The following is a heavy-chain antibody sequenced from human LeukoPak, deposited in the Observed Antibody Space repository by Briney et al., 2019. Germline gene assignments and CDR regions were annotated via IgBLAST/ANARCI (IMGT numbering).Heavy chain of an antibody. CDR3: ARDLQGTMIIVALFNY. D-gene: IGHD3-22*01. V-gene: IGHV3-20*04. J-gene: IGHJ4*02. CDR2: INWNGGST. Sequence: GGSLRLSCGASVFTFDDFGMRWVRQAPGKGLEWVSGINWNGGSTGYADSVKGRFTISRDNAKNSLYLQMNSLRAEDTALYYCARDLQGTMIIVALFNYRAQGTLVTVSS. CDR1: VFTFDDFG.